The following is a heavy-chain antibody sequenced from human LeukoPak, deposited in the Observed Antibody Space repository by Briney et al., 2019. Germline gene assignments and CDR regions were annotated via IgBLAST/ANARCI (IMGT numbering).Heavy chain of an antibody. Sequence: PGGSLRLSCVASGFTFSSYWMTWVRQAPGKGLEWVANIKQDGSQIYYVDSMRGRFTISRDNGKNSLYLQMNSLRAEDTAVYHCARIGYSSSSFDYWGQGTLVTVSS. V-gene: IGHV3-7*01. CDR3: ARIGYSSSSFDY. J-gene: IGHJ4*02. CDR2: IKQDGSQI. D-gene: IGHD6-13*01. CDR1: GFTFSSYW.